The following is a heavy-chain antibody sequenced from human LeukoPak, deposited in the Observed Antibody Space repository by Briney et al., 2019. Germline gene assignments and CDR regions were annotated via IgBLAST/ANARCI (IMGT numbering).Heavy chain of an antibody. V-gene: IGHV3-23*01. CDR2: VSGSGGGT. CDR1: GFTFSSYA. Sequence: GGSLRLSCAAPGFTFSSYAMGWVRQAPGKGLEWVSLVSGSGGGTYYADSVKGRFTISRDNSKNTLFLQMNSLRAEDTAIYYCTKRSCSSSGCYHLDYRGQGTLVTVSS. D-gene: IGHD2-2*01. J-gene: IGHJ4*02. CDR3: TKRSCSSSGCYHLDY.